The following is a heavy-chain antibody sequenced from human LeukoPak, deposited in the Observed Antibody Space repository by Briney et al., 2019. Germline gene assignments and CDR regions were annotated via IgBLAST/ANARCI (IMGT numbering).Heavy chain of an antibody. Sequence: GGSLRLSCAASGFTFSSYAMHWVRQAPGKGLEWVAVISYDGSNKYYADSVKGRFTISRDNSKNTLYLQMDSLRAEDTAVYYCAREAAAAQLDYWGQGTLVTVSP. J-gene: IGHJ4*02. CDR1: GFTFSSYA. D-gene: IGHD6-13*01. CDR3: AREAAAAQLDY. CDR2: ISYDGSNK. V-gene: IGHV3-30-3*01.